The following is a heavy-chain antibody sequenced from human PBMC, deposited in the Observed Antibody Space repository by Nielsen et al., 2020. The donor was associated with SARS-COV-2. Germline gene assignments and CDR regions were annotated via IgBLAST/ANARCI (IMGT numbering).Heavy chain of an antibody. Sequence: VRQMPGKGLVWVSRIGRSGSDTTYAESVKGRFTTSRDNAKNTLYLEMNSLRAEDTAVYYCARAPKRAARFDVGNWFDPWGQGTLVTVSS. J-gene: IGHJ5*02. V-gene: IGHV3-74*03. D-gene: IGHD6-6*01. CDR3: ARAPKRAARFDVGNWFDP. CDR2: IGRSGSDT.